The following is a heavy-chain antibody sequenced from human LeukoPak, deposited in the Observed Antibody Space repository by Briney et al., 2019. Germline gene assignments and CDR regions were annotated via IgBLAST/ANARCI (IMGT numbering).Heavy chain of an antibody. V-gene: IGHV4-4*07. J-gene: IGHJ4*02. Sequence: SETLSLTCSVSGGSLSGYYRCWIRQPAGEGLEWIGRIYNSENANYNPSLRSRVSISVDTSKNQFSLKLSSVTAAETAVYYCARLSQSTSWYDDYWGQGTLVTVSS. CDR1: GGSLSGYY. D-gene: IGHD6-13*01. CDR3: ARLSQSTSWYDDY. CDR2: IYNSENA.